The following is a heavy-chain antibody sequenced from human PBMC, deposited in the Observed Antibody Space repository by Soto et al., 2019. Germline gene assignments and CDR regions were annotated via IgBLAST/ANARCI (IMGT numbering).Heavy chain of an antibody. CDR3: AREGAVDTAMGGDFDY. D-gene: IGHD5-18*01. CDR2: IYHSGST. J-gene: IGHJ4*02. Sequence: SETLSLTCAVSGYSISSGYYWGWIRQPPGKGLEWIGSIYHSGSTYYNPSLKSRVTISVDTSKNQFSLKLSSVTAADTAVYYRAREGAVDTAMGGDFDYWGQGTLVTSPQ. CDR1: GYSISSGYY. V-gene: IGHV4-38-2*02.